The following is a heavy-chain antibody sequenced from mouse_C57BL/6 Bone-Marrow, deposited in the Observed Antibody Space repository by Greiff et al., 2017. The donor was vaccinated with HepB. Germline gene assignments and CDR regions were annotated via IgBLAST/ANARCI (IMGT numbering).Heavy chain of an antibody. J-gene: IGHJ4*01. Sequence: VKLMESGAELVRPGASVTLSCKASGYSFTDYEMHWVKQTPVHGLEWIGAIDPETGGTAYNQKFKGKAILTADKSSSTAYMELRSLTSEDSAVYYCTRIRFYAMDYWGQGTSVTVSS. CDR3: TRIRFYAMDY. V-gene: IGHV1-15*01. CDR1: GYSFTDYE. CDR2: IDPETGGT.